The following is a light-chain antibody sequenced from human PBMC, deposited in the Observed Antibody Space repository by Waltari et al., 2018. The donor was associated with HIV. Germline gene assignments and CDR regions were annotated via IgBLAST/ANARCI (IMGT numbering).Light chain of an antibody. CDR1: QSISSW. V-gene: IGKV1-5*03. CDR3: QQYNSYPYT. J-gene: IGKJ2*01. CDR2: KAS. Sequence: DIQMTQSPSTLSASVGDRVTITCRASQSISSWLAWYQQKHGKAPKLLSYKASSLESGVPSRFSGSGSGTEFTLTISSLQPDDFATYYCQQYNSYPYTFGQGTKLEIK.